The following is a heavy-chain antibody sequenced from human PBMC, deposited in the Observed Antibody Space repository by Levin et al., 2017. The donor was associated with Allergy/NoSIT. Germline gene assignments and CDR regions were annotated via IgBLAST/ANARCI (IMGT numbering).Heavy chain of an antibody. CDR1: GFTFSNYY. J-gene: IGHJ4*02. D-gene: IGHD2-2*01. CDR3: ARGGCSSTSCLDN. V-gene: IGHV3-74*01. Sequence: GESLKISCAASGFTFSNYYMHWVRQAPGKGLVWVSRVYSDGTITDYADSVKGRFTISRDNARNTLYLQMNSLRAEDTAVYYCARGGCSSTSCLDNWGQGILVTVSS. CDR2: VYSDGTIT.